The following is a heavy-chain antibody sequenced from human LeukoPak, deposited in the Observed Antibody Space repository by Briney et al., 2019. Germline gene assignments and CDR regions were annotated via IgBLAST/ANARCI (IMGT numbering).Heavy chain of an antibody. CDR3: AKDVVAGSPGD. J-gene: IGHJ4*02. Sequence: GTSLRLSCAASGFNFSTYGMHWVRQAPGKGLGWVAIIWYDGTNAYYADSVKARFTILRDNSKSTLYLQMNSLRAEDTAVYYCAKDVVAGSPGDWGQGTLVTVSS. CDR2: IWYDGTNA. CDR1: GFNFSTYG. D-gene: IGHD2-15*01. V-gene: IGHV3-33*06.